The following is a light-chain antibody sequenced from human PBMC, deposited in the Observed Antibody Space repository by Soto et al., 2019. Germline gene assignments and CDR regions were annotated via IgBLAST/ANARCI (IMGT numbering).Light chain of an antibody. Sequence: VLTQSPDTLPLSPGDRATLSCRANQRASRQYLSWYQQRPGQPPRLLIYSVSMRADGIPDRFSGSGSGSEFTLTINRLEPEDFAVYYCQDFDSPQWTFGQGTKIEN. CDR1: QRASRQY. V-gene: IGKV3-20*01. J-gene: IGKJ1*01. CDR3: QDFDSPQWT. CDR2: SVS.